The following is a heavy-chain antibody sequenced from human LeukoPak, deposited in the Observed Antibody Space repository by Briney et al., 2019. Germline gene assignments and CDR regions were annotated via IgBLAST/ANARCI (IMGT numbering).Heavy chain of an antibody. J-gene: IGHJ3*02. Sequence: SETLSLTCSVSGGSITSSSYYWGWIRQPPEKGLEWIGSIYYTGGTNYSPSLKSRVTMSVDTFKNQFSLKLSSVTAADTAVYYCARYMTTVTTPRSDAFDIWGQGTMVTVSS. CDR1: GGSITSSSYY. V-gene: IGHV4-39*01. D-gene: IGHD4-17*01. CDR2: IYYTGGT. CDR3: ARYMTTVTTPRSDAFDI.